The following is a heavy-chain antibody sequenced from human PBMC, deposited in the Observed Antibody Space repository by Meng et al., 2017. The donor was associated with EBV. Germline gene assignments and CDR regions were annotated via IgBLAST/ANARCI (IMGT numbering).Heavy chain of an antibody. J-gene: IGHJ4*02. CDR2: IIPIFCTA. Sequence: HLVKAAAQVKKTGTQMNVTCKAFVGSFSSYARIWVRQAPGQGLEWMGGIIPIFCTANYAQKSQRRVTITADKSTSTAYMELSSLRSEDTAVYYCARAEIAAAGRLDYWGQGTLVTVSS. CDR1: VGSFSSYA. V-gene: IGHV1-69*06. CDR3: ARAEIAAAGRLDY. D-gene: IGHD6-13*01.